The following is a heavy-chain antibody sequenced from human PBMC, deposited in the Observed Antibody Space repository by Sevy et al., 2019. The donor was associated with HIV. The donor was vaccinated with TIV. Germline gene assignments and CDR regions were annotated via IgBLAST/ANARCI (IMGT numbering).Heavy chain of an antibody. Sequence: GGSLRLSCAASGFTFSSYGMHWVRQAPGKGLEWVAVISYDGSNKYYADSVKGRLTISRDNSKNTLYLQMNSLRAEDTAVYYCAKATRGFVRIAAAGTHHSYYGMDVWGQGTTVTVSS. CDR1: GFTFSSYG. J-gene: IGHJ6*02. CDR3: AKATRGFVRIAAAGTHHSYYGMDV. V-gene: IGHV3-30*18. CDR2: ISYDGSNK. D-gene: IGHD6-13*01.